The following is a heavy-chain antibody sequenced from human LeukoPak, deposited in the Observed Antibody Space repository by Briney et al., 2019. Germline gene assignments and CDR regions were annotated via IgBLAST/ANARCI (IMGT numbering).Heavy chain of an antibody. D-gene: IGHD4-23*01. V-gene: IGHV3-48*03. CDR3: ARDTLLYGNSPDAFDI. J-gene: IGHJ3*02. Sequence: TGGSLRLSCAVSGFTFSTYEMNWVPQAPGNGLEWLSYIGSSGSTVYYADSVKGRFTISRDNAKNSLYLQMNSLRDEDTAVYYCARDTLLYGNSPDAFDIWGQGTMVTVSS. CDR2: IGSSGSTV. CDR1: GFTFSTYE.